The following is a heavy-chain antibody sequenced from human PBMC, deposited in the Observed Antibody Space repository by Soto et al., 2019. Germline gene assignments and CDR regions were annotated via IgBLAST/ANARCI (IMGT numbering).Heavy chain of an antibody. CDR3: SRDPGWGITMIATGDY. V-gene: IGHV1-18*04. J-gene: IGHJ4*02. CDR1: GYTFTSYG. CDR2: ISAYNGNT. Sequence: ASVKVSCKASGYTFTSYGISWVRQAPGRGLEWMGWISAYNGNTNYAQKLQGRVTMNTDTSTSTAYMELRSLRSDNTAVYDCSRDPGWGITMIATGDYWGQGTLVTVSS. D-gene: IGHD3-22*01.